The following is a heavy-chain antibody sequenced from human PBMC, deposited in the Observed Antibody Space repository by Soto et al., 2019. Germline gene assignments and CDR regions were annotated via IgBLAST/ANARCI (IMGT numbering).Heavy chain of an antibody. J-gene: IGHJ4*02. V-gene: IGHV3-33*01. CDR1: GFTFSSYG. CDR3: ARDGGYCSGGSCYSLGY. CDR2: IWYDGSNK. D-gene: IGHD2-15*01. Sequence: QVQLVESGGGVVQPGRSLRLSCAASGFTFSSYGMHWVRQAPGKGLEWVAVIWYDGSNKYYADSVKGRFTISRDNSKNTLHLQMNSLRAEDRAVYYCARDGGYCSGGSCYSLGYWGQGTLVTVFS.